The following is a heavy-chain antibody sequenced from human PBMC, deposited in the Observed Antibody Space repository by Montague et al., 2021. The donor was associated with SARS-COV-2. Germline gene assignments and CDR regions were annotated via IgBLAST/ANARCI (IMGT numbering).Heavy chain of an antibody. D-gene: IGHD3-3*01. CDR3: AKDRRYYDFWSGYLGRPTRHYYYYGMDV. CDR2: ISYDGSNK. CDR1: GFTFSSYG. Sequence: SLRLSCAASGFTFSSYGMHRVRQAPGKGLEWVAVISYDGSNKYYADSVKGRFTISRDNSKNTLYLQMNSLRAEDTAVYYCAKDRRYYDFWSGYLGRPTRHYYYYGMDVWGQGTTVTVSS. V-gene: IGHV3-30*18. J-gene: IGHJ6*02.